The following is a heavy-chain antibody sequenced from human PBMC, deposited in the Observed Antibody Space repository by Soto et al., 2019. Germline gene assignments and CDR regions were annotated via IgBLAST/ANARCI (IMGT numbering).Heavy chain of an antibody. Sequence: SETLSLTSTVAGGSISSSSYYWGWIRQPPGKGLEWIGSIYYSGSTYYNPSLKSRVTISVDTSKNQFSLKLSSVTAADTAVYYCARHVYCSGGSCYWFDPWGQGTLVTV. J-gene: IGHJ5*02. D-gene: IGHD2-15*01. CDR3: ARHVYCSGGSCYWFDP. CDR2: IYYSGST. CDR1: GGSISSSSYY. V-gene: IGHV4-39*01.